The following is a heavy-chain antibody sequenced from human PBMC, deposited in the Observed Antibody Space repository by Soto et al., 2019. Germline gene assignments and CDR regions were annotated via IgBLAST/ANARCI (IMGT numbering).Heavy chain of an antibody. CDR2: IYPGDSDT. CDR3: ATPPINYDFWSGRGGGI. Sequence: PGESLKISCKGSGYSFTSYWIGWVRQMPGKGLEWMGIIYPGDSDTRYSPSFQGQVTISADKSISTAYLQWSSLKASDTAMYYCATPPINYDFWSGRGGGIWGQGTMVTVSS. CDR1: GYSFTSYW. J-gene: IGHJ3*02. V-gene: IGHV5-51*01. D-gene: IGHD3-3*01.